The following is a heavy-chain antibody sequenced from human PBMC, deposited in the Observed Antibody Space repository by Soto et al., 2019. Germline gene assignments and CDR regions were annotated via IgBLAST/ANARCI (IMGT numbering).Heavy chain of an antibody. Sequence: VGSLRLSCAASGFTFSSYAMHWVRQAPGKGLEWVAVISYDGSNKYYADSVKGRFTISRDNSKNTLYLQMNSLRAEDTAVYYCARDQDRYSSGWCSALDYWGQGTLVTVSS. CDR3: ARDQDRYSSGWCSALDY. CDR2: ISYDGSNK. V-gene: IGHV3-30-3*01. D-gene: IGHD6-19*01. J-gene: IGHJ4*02. CDR1: GFTFSSYA.